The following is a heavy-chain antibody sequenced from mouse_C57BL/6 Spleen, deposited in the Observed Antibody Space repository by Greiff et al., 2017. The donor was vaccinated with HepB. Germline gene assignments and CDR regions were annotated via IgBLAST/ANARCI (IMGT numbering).Heavy chain of an antibody. Sequence: QVQLKESGPELVKPGASVKISCKASGYAFSSSWMNWVKQRPGKGLEWIGRIYPGDGDTNYNGKFKGKATLTADKSSSTAYMQLSSLTSEDSAVYFCAREGYYGSSYYWGQGTLVTVSA. CDR1: GYAFSSSW. CDR3: AREGYYGSSYY. CDR2: IYPGDGDT. V-gene: IGHV1-82*01. D-gene: IGHD1-1*01. J-gene: IGHJ3*01.